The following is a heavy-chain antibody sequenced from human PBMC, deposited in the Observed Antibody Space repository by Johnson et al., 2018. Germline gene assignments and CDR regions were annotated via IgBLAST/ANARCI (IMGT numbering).Heavy chain of an antibody. CDR2: MSSRGGMI. CDR3: ARDCGGDCYGFDY. V-gene: IGHV3-11*04. D-gene: IGHD2-21*02. J-gene: IGHJ4*02. CDR1: GFTFSVYY. Sequence: QVQLVQAGGGLVKPGGSLRLSCEASGFTFSVYYMTWIRQTPGKGLEGVAYMSSRGGMIYYADSVKGRFTIPRDNAKNSLYLQMNSLRVEDTAVYYCARDCGGDCYGFDYWGQGTLVTVSS.